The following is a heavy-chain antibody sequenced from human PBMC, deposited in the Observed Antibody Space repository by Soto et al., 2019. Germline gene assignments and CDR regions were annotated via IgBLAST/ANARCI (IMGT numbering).Heavy chain of an antibody. J-gene: IGHJ1*01. CDR1: GGSISSDDYY. CDR2: IHSSGSI. V-gene: IGHV4-30-4*01. CDR3: ARDLDGLHDDNSGPYPRPG. Sequence: ASETLSLTCTVSGGSISSDDYYWSWIRQAPGRGLEWIGYIHSSGSIYYNPSLKSRATMSIDTARNQFSLKVSSVTVADTAVYYCARDLDGLHDDNSGPYPRPGWGQGTLVT. D-gene: IGHD3-22*01.